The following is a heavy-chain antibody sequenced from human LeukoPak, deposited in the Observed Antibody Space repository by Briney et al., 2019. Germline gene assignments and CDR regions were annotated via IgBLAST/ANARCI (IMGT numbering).Heavy chain of an antibody. CDR1: GFIFSSYG. CDR2: ISYDGSNK. D-gene: IGHD3-3*01. Sequence: PGGSLRLSCTASGFIFSSYGMHWVRQAPGKGLEWVAVISYDGSNKYYADSVKGRFTISRDNSKNTLYVQMNSLRAEDTAVYYCARDLAKFWSGHDYWGQGTLVTVSS. CDR3: ARDLAKFWSGHDY. J-gene: IGHJ4*02. V-gene: IGHV3-30*03.